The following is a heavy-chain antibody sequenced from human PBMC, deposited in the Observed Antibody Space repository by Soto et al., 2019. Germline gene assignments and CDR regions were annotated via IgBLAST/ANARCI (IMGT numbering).Heavy chain of an antibody. D-gene: IGHD3-22*01. CDR1: GYTFTSYG. V-gene: IGHV1-18*01. Sequence: QVQLVQSGAEVKKPGASVKVSCKASGYTFTSYGISWVRQAPGQGLERMGWISAYNGNTNYAQKIQGRVTMTTDTSTSTAYLELRSLRSDETAVYYCARDRNYYAGSGYYYNYWGQGTLVTVSS. CDR3: ARDRNYYAGSGYYYNY. J-gene: IGHJ4*02. CDR2: ISAYNGNT.